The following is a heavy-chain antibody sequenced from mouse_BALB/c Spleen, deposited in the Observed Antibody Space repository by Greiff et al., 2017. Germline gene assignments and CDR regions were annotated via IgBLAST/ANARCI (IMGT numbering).Heavy chain of an antibody. CDR2: ISSGSSTI. J-gene: IGHJ2*01. D-gene: IGHD4-1*01. Sequence: EVKLMESGGGLVQPGGSRKLSCAASGFTFSSFGMHWVRQAPEKGLEWVAYISSGSSTIYYADTVKGRFTISRDNPKNTLFLQMTSLRSEDTAMYYCARPALGYFDYWGQGTTLTVSS. V-gene: IGHV5-17*02. CDR1: GFTFSSFG. CDR3: ARPALGYFDY.